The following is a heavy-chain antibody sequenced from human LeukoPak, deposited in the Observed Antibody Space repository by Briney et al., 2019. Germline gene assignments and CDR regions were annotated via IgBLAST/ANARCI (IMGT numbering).Heavy chain of an antibody. Sequence: GGSLRLSCAASGFTFRDYSMNWVRHVPGKGLEWISSMSSRGTYIYYADAVKGRFTISRDNTQSSVFLQMNSLRVDDTAIYYCAREVSWGFSFDYWGQGTLVTVSS. V-gene: IGHV3-21*01. D-gene: IGHD3-10*01. CDR1: GFTFRDYS. CDR2: MSSRGTYI. J-gene: IGHJ4*02. CDR3: AREVSWGFSFDY.